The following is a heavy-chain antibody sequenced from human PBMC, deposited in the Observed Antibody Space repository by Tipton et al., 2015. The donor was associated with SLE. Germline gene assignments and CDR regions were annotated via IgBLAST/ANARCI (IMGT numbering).Heavy chain of an antibody. CDR1: GYSFTSYW. V-gene: IGHV5-51*03. D-gene: IGHD6-13*01. Sequence: QLVQSGAEVNKPGESLKISCKGSGYSFTSYWIGWVRQMPGKGLEWMGIIYPGHSDTRYSPSFQGQVTISADKSISTAYLQWSSLKASDTAMYYCARTPYSSSWSQLKIGYYYMDVWGKGTTVTVSS. CDR2: IYPGHSDT. CDR3: ARTPYSSSWSQLKIGYYYMDV. J-gene: IGHJ6*03.